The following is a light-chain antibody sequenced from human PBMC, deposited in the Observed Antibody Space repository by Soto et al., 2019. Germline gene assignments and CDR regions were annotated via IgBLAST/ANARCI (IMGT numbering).Light chain of an antibody. CDR1: QSVSSN. J-gene: IGKJ1*01. V-gene: IGKV3-15*01. CDR3: QQYNNWPGT. Sequence: EIVMTQSPATLSVSPGERATLSCRASQSVSSNLGWYQQKPGQAPRLLIYGASTRATGIPARFSGSGSGTEFTLTISSLQSEDFGIYYCQQYNNWPGTFGQGTKVEIK. CDR2: GAS.